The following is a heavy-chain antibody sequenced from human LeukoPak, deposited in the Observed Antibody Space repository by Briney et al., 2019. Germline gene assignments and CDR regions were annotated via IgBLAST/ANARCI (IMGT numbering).Heavy chain of an antibody. D-gene: IGHD3-22*01. CDR3: AKALYYDSSGSALDY. CDR1: GFTFSSYA. V-gene: IGHV3-23*01. Sequence: GGSLRLSCVASGFTFSSYAMSWVRQAPGKGLEWVSAISGSGGNTYCAAPAKGRFTISRDNSKNTLQMSNLRAEDTAIYYCAKALYYDSSGSALDYWGQGTLVTVSS. J-gene: IGHJ4*02. CDR2: ISGSGGNT.